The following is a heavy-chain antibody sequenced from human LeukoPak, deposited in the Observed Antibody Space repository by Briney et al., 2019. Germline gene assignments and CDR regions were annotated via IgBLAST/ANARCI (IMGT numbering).Heavy chain of an antibody. CDR1: GGSFSGYY. CDR2: INHSGST. CDR3: ARLPLLGRPERRSPSSV. V-gene: IGHV4-34*01. Sequence: PSETLSLTCAVYGGSFSGYYWSWIRQPPGKGLEWIGEINHSGSTNYNPSLKSRVTISVDTSKNQFSLKLSSVTAADTAVYYCARLPLLGRPERRSPSSVWGKGTTVTVSS. D-gene: IGHD3-10*01. J-gene: IGHJ6*04.